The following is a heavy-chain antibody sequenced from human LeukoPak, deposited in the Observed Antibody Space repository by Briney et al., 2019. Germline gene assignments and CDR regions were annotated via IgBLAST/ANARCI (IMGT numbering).Heavy chain of an antibody. Sequence: ASVKVSRKASGYTFTGYYMHWLRQAPGQGLAWMGWINPNSGGTNYAQKFQGRVTMTRDTSISTAYMEPSRLRSDDTAVYYCARDSRLLWFGELSGFDYWGQGTLVTVSS. J-gene: IGHJ4*02. CDR2: INPNSGGT. CDR3: ARDSRLLWFGELSGFDY. CDR1: GYTFTGYY. D-gene: IGHD3-10*01. V-gene: IGHV1-2*02.